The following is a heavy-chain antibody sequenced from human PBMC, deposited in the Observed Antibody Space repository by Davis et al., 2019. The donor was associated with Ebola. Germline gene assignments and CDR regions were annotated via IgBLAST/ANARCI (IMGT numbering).Heavy chain of an antibody. CDR2: ISSSGSTI. V-gene: IGHV3-48*03. CDR3: ARDSSGYYPGDYFDY. Sequence: GESLKISCAASGFTFSSYEMNWVRQAPGKGLEWVSYISSSGSTIYYADSVKGRFTISRGNAKNSLYLQMNSLRAEDTAVYYCARDSSGYYPGDYFDYWGQGTLVTVSS. CDR1: GFTFSSYE. D-gene: IGHD3-22*01. J-gene: IGHJ4*02.